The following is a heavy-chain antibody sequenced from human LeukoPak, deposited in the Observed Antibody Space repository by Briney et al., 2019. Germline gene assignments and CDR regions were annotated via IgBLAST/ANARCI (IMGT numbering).Heavy chain of an antibody. CDR1: GGSFSSYY. CDR3: ARVVVPGWFDP. Sequence: SETLSLTCAVYGGSFSSYYLSWIRQPPGKGLEWIGEINHSGSSNYDPSLKSRVTISVDTSNNQFSLKLSSVTAADTAVYYCARVVVPGWFDPWGQGTLVTASS. J-gene: IGHJ5*02. D-gene: IGHD2-15*01. CDR2: INHSGSS. V-gene: IGHV4-34*01.